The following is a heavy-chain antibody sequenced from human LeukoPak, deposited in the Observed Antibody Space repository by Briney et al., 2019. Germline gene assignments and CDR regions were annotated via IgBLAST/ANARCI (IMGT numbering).Heavy chain of an antibody. CDR1: AYTFTAYH. J-gene: IGHJ6*02. CDR2: INPNSGAT. CDR3: ARGYYYVDV. Sequence: ASVKVSCKASAYTFTAYHIQWVRQAPGQGLEWMGWINPNSGATKYEQKFQGRVTMTRDASISTVYMELSRLRSDDTAVYFCARGYYYVDVWGLGTTDTVSS. V-gene: IGHV1-2*02.